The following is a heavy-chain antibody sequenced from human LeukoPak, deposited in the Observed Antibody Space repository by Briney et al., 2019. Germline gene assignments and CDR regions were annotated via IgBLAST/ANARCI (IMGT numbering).Heavy chain of an antibody. J-gene: IGHJ4*02. Sequence: GGSLKLSCAASGFSFSSYAMSWVRQAPGKGLEWVSSISGSGDNTYYAEAVKGRFTISRDNSKNTLFLQMNSLRAEDTAVFYCAKRSGYTTGWFFDFWGQGTLVTVSS. D-gene: IGHD6-19*01. V-gene: IGHV3-23*01. CDR2: ISGSGDNT. CDR3: AKRSGYTTGWFFDF. CDR1: GFSFSSYA.